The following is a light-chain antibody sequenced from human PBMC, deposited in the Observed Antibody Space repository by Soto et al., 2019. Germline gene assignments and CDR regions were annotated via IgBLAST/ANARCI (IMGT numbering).Light chain of an antibody. J-gene: IGKJ1*01. CDR1: QSVSSN. V-gene: IGKV3-15*01. CDR2: GAS. CDR3: QQYNNWPPRT. Sequence: EIVMTQSPATLSVSPGERATLSCRASQSVSSNFAWYQQKPGQAPRLLIYGASTRATVIPARFSGSGSGTEFTLTISSLQSEDFAVYYCQQYNNWPPRTFGQGTKVDIK.